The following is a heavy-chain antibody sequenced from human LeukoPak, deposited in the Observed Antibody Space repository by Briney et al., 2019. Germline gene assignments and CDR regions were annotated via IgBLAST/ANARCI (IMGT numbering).Heavy chain of an antibody. CDR2: IYSGGST. CDR1: GFTFSSYS. CDR3: ASLERGSGSYFDY. Sequence: GGSLRLSCAASGFTFSSYSMNWVRQAPGKGLEWVSVIYSGGSTYYADSVKGRFTISRDNSKNTLYLQMNSLRAEDTAVYYCASLERGSGSYFDYWGQGTLVTVSS. D-gene: IGHD3-10*01. V-gene: IGHV3-66*01. J-gene: IGHJ4*02.